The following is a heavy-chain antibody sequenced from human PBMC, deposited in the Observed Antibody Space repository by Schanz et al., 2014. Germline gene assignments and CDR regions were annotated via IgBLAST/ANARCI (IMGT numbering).Heavy chain of an antibody. CDR1: GFNFSDYA. J-gene: IGHJ4*01. CDR2: VSRSTPDI. D-gene: IGHD3-10*01. V-gene: IGHV3-48*01. Sequence: EVHLLESGGGLVPPGGSLRLSCAASGFNFSDYAMCWVRQAPGKGLEWVSYVSRSTPDIYYADSVKGRFTVSRDNAENALYLQMNSLRAEDTAVYYCARIGGSVFDYWAHGTLVTVSS. CDR3: ARIGGSVFDY.